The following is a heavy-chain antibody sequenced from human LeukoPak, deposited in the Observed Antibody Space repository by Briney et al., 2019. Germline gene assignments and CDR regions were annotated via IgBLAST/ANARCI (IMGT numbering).Heavy chain of an antibody. CDR3: ARHSSTTALFHAFDI. Sequence: GGSLRLSFAASGFTVSSNYMSWVRQAPGKGLEWVSVIYIGGSTHSADSVKGRFTISRDNSRNTLYLQMNSLRVEDTAVYYCARHSSTTALFHAFDIWGQGTMVTVSS. D-gene: IGHD2/OR15-2a*01. CDR1: GFTVSSNY. V-gene: IGHV3-53*01. J-gene: IGHJ3*02. CDR2: IYIGGST.